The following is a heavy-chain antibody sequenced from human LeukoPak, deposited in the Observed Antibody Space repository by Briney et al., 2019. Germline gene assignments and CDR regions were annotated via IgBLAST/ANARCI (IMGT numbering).Heavy chain of an antibody. CDR3: ARADSSGYSIFGY. V-gene: IGHV4-59*01. J-gene: IGHJ4*02. D-gene: IGHD3-22*01. CDR1: GGSISGYS. Sequence: ASETLSLTCTVSGGSISGYSWSWIRQPPGKGLEWIGYMYYNGDPTYNPSLESRVTISADTSKNQLSLKLTSVTAADTAVYYCARADSSGYSIFGYWGQGTLATVSS. CDR2: MYYNGDP.